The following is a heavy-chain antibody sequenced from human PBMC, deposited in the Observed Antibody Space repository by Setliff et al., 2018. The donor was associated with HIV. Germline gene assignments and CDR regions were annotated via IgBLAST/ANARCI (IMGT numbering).Heavy chain of an antibody. CDR1: GFTFGNYW. D-gene: IGHD3-3*02. CDR3: VRGSLVPGVDY. J-gene: IGHJ4*02. Sequence: LRLSCAASGFTFGNYWMHWVRQAPGKGPVDISHINTDGSDTNYAASVKGRFTISRDNAKYTLYLQMNSLRVEDTAVYYCVRGSLVPGVDYWGQGTLVTVSS. CDR2: INTDGSDT. V-gene: IGHV3-74*01.